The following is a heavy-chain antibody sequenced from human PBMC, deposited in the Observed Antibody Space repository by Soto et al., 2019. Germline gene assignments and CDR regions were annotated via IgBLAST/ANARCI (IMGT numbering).Heavy chain of an antibody. CDR3: ARKAGGGNYYILDF. J-gene: IGHJ4*02. V-gene: IGHV1-69*01. CDR2: IIPILTTA. D-gene: IGHD2-15*01. CDR1: GDSFSSYA. Sequence: QVQVVQSGAEVKKPGSSVKVSCKVSGDSFSSYAISWVRQAPGQGLEWMGGIIPILTTANYAQKFQDRVTITVDESTSTAYMEVSSLTSEDTAVYYCARKAGGGNYYILDFWGQGTLVTVSS.